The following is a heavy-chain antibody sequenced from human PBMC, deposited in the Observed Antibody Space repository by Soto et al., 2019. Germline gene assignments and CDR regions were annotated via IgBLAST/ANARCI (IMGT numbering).Heavy chain of an antibody. D-gene: IGHD3-10*01. V-gene: IGHV4-59*12. CDR2: INYSGST. CDR1: GGSISSYY. Sequence: SETLSLTCTFSGGSISSYYWSWIRQPRGKGLEWIGDINYSGSTNYNPSLKSRVTISVDTSKNQFSLNLSSVTAADTAVYYCARDQNGSGNYYTRYFDYWGQGTLVTVSS. CDR3: ARDQNGSGNYYTRYFDY. J-gene: IGHJ4*02.